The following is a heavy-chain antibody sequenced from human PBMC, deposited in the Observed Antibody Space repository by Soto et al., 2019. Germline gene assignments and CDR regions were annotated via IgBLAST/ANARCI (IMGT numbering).Heavy chain of an antibody. CDR3: ARWGTNGLWFGELLSGGSLYAFDI. Sequence: SSETLSLTCTVSGGSISSGGYYWSWIRQHPGKGLEWIGYIYYSGSTYYNPSLKSRVTISVDTSKNQFSLKLSSVTAADTAVYYCARWGTNGLWFGELLSGGSLYAFDIWGQGTMVTVSS. CDR2: IYYSGST. V-gene: IGHV4-31*03. J-gene: IGHJ3*02. D-gene: IGHD3-10*01. CDR1: GGSISSGGYY.